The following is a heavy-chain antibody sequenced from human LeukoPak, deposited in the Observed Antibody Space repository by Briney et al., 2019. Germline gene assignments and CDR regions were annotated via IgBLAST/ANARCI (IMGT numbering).Heavy chain of an antibody. J-gene: IGHJ4*02. Sequence: GASVTVSCKASGYTFTAYYMHWVRQAPGQGLEWMGWIDTNTGGTKYAQKFQGRVTITRDTSIGTAFMELSSLISDDTAVYYCASEAFCAGGSCYLQRVASWGPGTLVTVSS. CDR2: IDTNTGGT. CDR3: ASEAFCAGGSCYLQRVAS. V-gene: IGHV1-2*02. D-gene: IGHD2-15*01. CDR1: GYTFTAYY.